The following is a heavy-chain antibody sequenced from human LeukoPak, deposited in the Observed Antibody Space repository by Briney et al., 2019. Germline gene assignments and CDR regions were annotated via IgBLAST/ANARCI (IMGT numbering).Heavy chain of an antibody. Sequence: GSLRLSCAASGFTFSSYWMSWIRQPPGKTLEWIGSIYSSGSTYYNSSLKSRVIILIDTAKNHFSLNLSSVTAADTAVYYCARSDGYGLVGIWGQGTMVTVSS. CDR3: ARSDGYGLVGI. D-gene: IGHD3-10*01. J-gene: IGHJ3*02. V-gene: IGHV4-39*07. CDR1: GFTFSSYW. CDR2: IYSSGST.